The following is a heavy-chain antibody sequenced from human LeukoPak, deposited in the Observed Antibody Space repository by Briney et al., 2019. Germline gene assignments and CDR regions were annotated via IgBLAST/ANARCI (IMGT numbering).Heavy chain of an antibody. D-gene: IGHD3-9*01. Sequence: ASVKVSCQASGYPFTSYDITWVRQAPGHGLEWKGWMTPNSGNTGYAQKFQGRVTITRNTSISTAYMELSSLRSEDTAVYYFAADDGIRYFDWLSMTYYFDYWGQGTLVTVSS. J-gene: IGHJ4*02. CDR2: MTPNSGNT. CDR3: AADDGIRYFDWLSMTYYFDY. V-gene: IGHV1-8*03. CDR1: GYPFTSYD.